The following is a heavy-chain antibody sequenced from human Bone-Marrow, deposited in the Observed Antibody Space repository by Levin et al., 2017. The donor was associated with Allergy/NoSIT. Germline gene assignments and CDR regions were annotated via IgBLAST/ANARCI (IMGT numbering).Heavy chain of an antibody. Sequence: GGSLRLSCAASGFTFSSYAMHWVRQAPGKGLEWVAVISYDGSNKYYADSVKGRFTISRDNSKNTLYLQMNSLRAEDTAVYYCGAGYGSGSDAPDYWGQGTLVTVSS. CDR2: ISYDGSNK. CDR1: GFTFSSYA. J-gene: IGHJ4*02. V-gene: IGHV3-30-3*01. CDR3: GAGYGSGSDAPDY. D-gene: IGHD3-10*01.